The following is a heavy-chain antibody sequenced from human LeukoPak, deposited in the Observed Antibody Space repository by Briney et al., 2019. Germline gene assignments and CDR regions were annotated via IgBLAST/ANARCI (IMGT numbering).Heavy chain of an antibody. J-gene: IGHJ2*01. D-gene: IGHD2-2*01. CDR1: GGSISSGSYY. Sequence: PSQTLSLTCTVSGGSISSGSYYWRWIRQPAGKGLEWIGRIYTSGSTNYNHSLKSRVTISVDTSKNQFSLKLSSVTAADPDVYYFARWQKYQLPYGYFDLWGRRTLVTIS. V-gene: IGHV4-61*02. CDR2: IYTSGST. CDR3: ARWQKYQLPYGYFDL.